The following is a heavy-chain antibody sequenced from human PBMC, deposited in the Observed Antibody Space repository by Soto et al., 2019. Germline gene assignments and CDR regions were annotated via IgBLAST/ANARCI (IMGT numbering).Heavy chain of an antibody. V-gene: IGHV4-39*01. CDR2: VSFSGSK. J-gene: IGHJ5*02. CDR3: ARGSTWQGRDWFDP. Sequence: QLLLQESGPGLVKPSETLSLTCTVSGDSVSNSGYYWGWIRQSPGKRLEWIGRVSFSGSKYYNPFLRSRVTFAVDTAKTLIPLKLMSVTAADTAVYYCARGSTWQGRDWFDPWGQGTLVTVSS. D-gene: IGHD6-13*01. CDR1: GDSVSNSGYY.